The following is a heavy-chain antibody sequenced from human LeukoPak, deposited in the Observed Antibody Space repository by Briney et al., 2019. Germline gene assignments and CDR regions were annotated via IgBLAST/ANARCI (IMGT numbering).Heavy chain of an antibody. J-gene: IGHJ3*02. CDR1: GFTFSSYG. V-gene: IGHV3-23*01. CDR3: AKDRLALVVDDAFDI. Sequence: GGPLRLSCAASGFTFSSYGMSWVPQAPGKGLEWVSAFSGSGGSTYYADSVKGRFTISRDNSKNTLYLQMNSLRAEDTAVYYCAKDRLALVVDDAFDIWGQGTMVTVSS. CDR2: FSGSGGST. D-gene: IGHD3-22*01.